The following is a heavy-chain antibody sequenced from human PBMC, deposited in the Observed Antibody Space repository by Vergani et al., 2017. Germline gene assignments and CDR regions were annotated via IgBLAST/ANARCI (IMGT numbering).Heavy chain of an antibody. J-gene: IGHJ6*02. Sequence: EGQLVESGGDWVQRGGSLRLSCAASGFISSSYWMSWVRQAPGKGLEWVANGNQDGSEKYYVDSVRGRFTISRDNAKNSIYLQMNSLRAEDTAVYFCVRVLLIRGGSGNYGINNYHGMDVWGQGTTVIVSS. CDR1: GFISSSYW. CDR2: GNQDGSEK. CDR3: VRVLLIRGGSGNYGINNYHGMDV. D-gene: IGHD3-10*01. V-gene: IGHV3-7*01.